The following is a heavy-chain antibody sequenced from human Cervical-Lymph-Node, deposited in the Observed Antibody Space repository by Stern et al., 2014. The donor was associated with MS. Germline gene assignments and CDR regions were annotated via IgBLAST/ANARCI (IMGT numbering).Heavy chain of an antibody. CDR1: GYAFSNYY. Sequence: QMQLVESGAEVKKPGASVKVSCKTSGYAFSNYYIHWVRQAPGQGLEWVGVFNPSGSHTTYAQIFQGRVTMTGDTSTNTAYMALSSLRSEDGAIYYCTRGYGGDWGYRLDDWGQGTTVTVSS. CDR2: FNPSGSHT. D-gene: IGHD2-21*01. J-gene: IGHJ6*02. CDR3: TRGYGGDWGYRLDD. V-gene: IGHV1-46*03.